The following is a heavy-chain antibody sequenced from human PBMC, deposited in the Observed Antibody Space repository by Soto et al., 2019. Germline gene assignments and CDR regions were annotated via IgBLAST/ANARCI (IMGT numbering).Heavy chain of an antibody. V-gene: IGHV3-23*01. CDR2: ISGSGGST. D-gene: IGHD3-22*01. Sequence: GGSLRLSCAASGFTFSSYAMSWVRQAPGKGLEWVSAISGSGGSTYYADSVKGRFTISRDNSKNTLYLQMNSLRAEDTAVYYCAKHRGFRYYYDSSGYYTWGRGTLVTVSS. J-gene: IGHJ5*02. CDR1: GFTFSSYA. CDR3: AKHRGFRYYYDSSGYYT.